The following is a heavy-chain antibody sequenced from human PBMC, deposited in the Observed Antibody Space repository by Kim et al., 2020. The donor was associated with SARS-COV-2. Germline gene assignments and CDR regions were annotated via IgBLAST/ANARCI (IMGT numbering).Heavy chain of an antibody. CDR3: ARGSSSSGSILDY. V-gene: IGHV3-11*06. Sequence: YEDDGKGRFTISRDNAKNSLYLQMNSLRAEDTAVYYCARGSSSSGSILDYWGQGTLVTVSS. J-gene: IGHJ4*02. D-gene: IGHD6-6*01.